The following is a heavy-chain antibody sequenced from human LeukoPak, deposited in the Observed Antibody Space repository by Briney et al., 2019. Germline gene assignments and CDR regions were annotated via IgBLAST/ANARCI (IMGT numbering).Heavy chain of an antibody. D-gene: IGHD1-1*01. Sequence: PGRSLRLSCAASGFTFSSYAMHWVRQAPGKGLEWVAVISYDGSNKYYADSVKGRFTISRDNSKNTLYLQMNSLRAEDTAVYYCTTEVGATTGTTPDYYYYGMDVWGKGTTVTVSS. CDR3: TTEVGATTGTTPDYYYYGMDV. J-gene: IGHJ6*04. V-gene: IGHV3-30-3*01. CDR1: GFTFSSYA. CDR2: ISYDGSNK.